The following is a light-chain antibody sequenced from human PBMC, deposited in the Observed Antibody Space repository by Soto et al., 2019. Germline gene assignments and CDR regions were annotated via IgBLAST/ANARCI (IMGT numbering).Light chain of an antibody. CDR2: RAS. Sequence: DIVMTQSPDSLAVSLGERATINCKSSQSVLYSSNNKNYLAWYQQKPGQPPKLLIYRASTRESGVPDRFSGSGSGTDFTLTISSLQADDVAVYYCQQYFSTPYTFGQGTKLEIK. CDR3: QQYFSTPYT. CDR1: QSVLYSSNNKNY. J-gene: IGKJ2*01. V-gene: IGKV4-1*01.